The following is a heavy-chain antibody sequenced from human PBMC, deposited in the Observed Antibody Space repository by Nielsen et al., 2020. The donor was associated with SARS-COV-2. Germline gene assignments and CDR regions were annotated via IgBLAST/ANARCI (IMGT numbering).Heavy chain of an antibody. CDR1: GFTFSSYA. Sequence: GESLKISCAASGFTFSSYAMSWVRQAPGKGLEWVSAISGSGGSTYYADSVKGRFTISRDNSKNTLYLQMNSLRAEDTAVYYCASRYSSSWFSFDYWGQGTLFTVSS. CDR3: ASRYSSSWFSFDY. V-gene: IGHV3-23*01. J-gene: IGHJ4*02. D-gene: IGHD6-13*01. CDR2: ISGSGGST.